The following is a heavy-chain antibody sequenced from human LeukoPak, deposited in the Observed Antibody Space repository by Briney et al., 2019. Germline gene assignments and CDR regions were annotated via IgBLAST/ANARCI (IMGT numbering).Heavy chain of an antibody. V-gene: IGHV1-2*02. CDR1: GYTFTDYY. D-gene: IGHD4-17*01. J-gene: IGHJ3*01. Sequence: ASVKVSCKASGYTFTDYYIHWMRQAPGQGLEWMGWINPKRGVTTYAQKFQGRVTMTRDTSTTTAYMELTRLRSDDTTIYYCARERNYGDYGDAFDVWGQGTKVTVSS. CDR2: INPKRGVT. CDR3: ARERNYGDYGDAFDV.